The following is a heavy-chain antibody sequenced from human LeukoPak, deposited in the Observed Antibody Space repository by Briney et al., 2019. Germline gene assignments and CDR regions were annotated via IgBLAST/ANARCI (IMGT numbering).Heavy chain of an antibody. J-gene: IGHJ4*02. CDR3: ARRYDFWSGYPPPLDY. Sequence: SETLSLTCTVSGGSISRSSYYWGWIRQPPGTGLEWIGSINYSGSTYYNPSLKSRVTISVDTSKNQFSLKLSSVTAADTAVYYCARRYDFWSGYPPPLDYWGQGTLSPSPQ. V-gene: IGHV4-39*07. D-gene: IGHD3-3*01. CDR1: GGSISRSSYY. CDR2: INYSGST.